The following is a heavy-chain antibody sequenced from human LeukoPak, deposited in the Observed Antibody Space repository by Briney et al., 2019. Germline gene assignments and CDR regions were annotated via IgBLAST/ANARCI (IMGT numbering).Heavy chain of an antibody. J-gene: IGHJ3*02. Sequence: QAGGSLRLSCAASGFTFSSYAMSWVRQAPGKGLEWVAVISYDGSNKYYADSVKGRFTISRDNSKNTLYLQMNSLRAEDTAVYYCAREVELSSIAAPELTRGAFDIWGQGTMVTVSS. CDR2: ISYDGSNK. V-gene: IGHV3-30*04. CDR1: GFTFSSYA. D-gene: IGHD6-6*01. CDR3: AREVELSSIAAPELTRGAFDI.